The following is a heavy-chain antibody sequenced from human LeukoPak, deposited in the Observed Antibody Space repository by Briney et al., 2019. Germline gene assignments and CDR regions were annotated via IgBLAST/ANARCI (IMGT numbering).Heavy chain of an antibody. J-gene: IGHJ4*02. CDR1: GHRFTNHW. D-gene: IGHD3-22*01. CDR3: ARQEDSSGFL. V-gene: IGHV5-51*01. CDR2: INLGDSDT. Sequence: GESLKISCEVSGHRFTNHWIGWVRQMPGKGLEWMGIINLGDSDTKYSPSFQGQVTISLDKSISTAYLQWSSLKASDTAMYYCARQEDSSGFLWGQGTLVTVSS.